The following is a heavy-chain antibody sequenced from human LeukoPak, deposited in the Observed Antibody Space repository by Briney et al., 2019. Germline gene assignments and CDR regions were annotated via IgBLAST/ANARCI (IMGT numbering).Heavy chain of an antibody. D-gene: IGHD3-22*01. CDR1: GGSIRSSSYY. V-gene: IGHV4-39*01. CDR2: IYYSGST. Sequence: SETLSLTRTVSGGSIRSSSYYWGWIRQPPGKGLEWIGSIYYSGSTNYNPSLKSRVTISVDTSKNQFSLKLSSATAADTAFYYCARISYFDSSGRLWGQGTLVTVSS. J-gene: IGHJ4*02. CDR3: ARISYFDSSGRL.